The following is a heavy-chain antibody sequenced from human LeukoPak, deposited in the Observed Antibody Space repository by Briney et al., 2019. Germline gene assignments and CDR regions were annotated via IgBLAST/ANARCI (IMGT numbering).Heavy chain of an antibody. Sequence: SETLSLTCAVYGGSFSGYYWSWIRQPPGKGLEWIGEINHSGSTNYNPSLKSRVTISVDTSKNQFSLKLSSVTAADTAVYYCARVPVVPAAKREDWFDPWGQGTLVTVSS. V-gene: IGHV4-34*01. D-gene: IGHD2-2*01. CDR3: ARVPVVPAAKREDWFDP. J-gene: IGHJ5*02. CDR1: GGSFSGYY. CDR2: INHSGST.